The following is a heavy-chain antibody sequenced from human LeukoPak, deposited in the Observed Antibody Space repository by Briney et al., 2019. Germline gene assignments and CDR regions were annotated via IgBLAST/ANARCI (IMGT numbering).Heavy chain of an antibody. CDR1: GFTFSNYA. J-gene: IGHJ4*02. D-gene: IGHD3-22*01. Sequence: PGGSLRLSCAASGFTFSNYAVHWVRQAPGKGLGWVAVISYDGSNKYYADSVKGRFTISRDNSKNTLYLQMNSLRAEDTAVYYCARDPIAMIVAGYFDYWGQGTLVTVSS. CDR2: ISYDGSNK. V-gene: IGHV3-30-3*01. CDR3: ARDPIAMIVAGYFDY.